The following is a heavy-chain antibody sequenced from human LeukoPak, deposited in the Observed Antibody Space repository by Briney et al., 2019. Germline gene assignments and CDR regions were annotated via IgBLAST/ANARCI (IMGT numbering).Heavy chain of an antibody. CDR1: GFTFSSYE. J-gene: IGHJ4*02. D-gene: IGHD6-6*01. V-gene: IGHV3-48*03. CDR3: ASGFSSSPYFDY. CDR2: IISTGTTI. Sequence: QPGGSLRLSCAASGFTFSSYEMTWVRQAPGRGLQWVSYIISTGTTIYYADSVKGRFTISRDNAKNSLYLQMNSLRAEDTAVYYCASGFSSSPYFDYWGQGTLVTVSS.